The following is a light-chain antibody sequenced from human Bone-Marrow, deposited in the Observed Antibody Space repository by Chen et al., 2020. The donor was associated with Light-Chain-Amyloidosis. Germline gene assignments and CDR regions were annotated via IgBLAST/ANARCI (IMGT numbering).Light chain of an antibody. CDR2: EDD. Sequence: NFMLTQPHSVSESPGKTVIISCTRSSGSIATNYVQWYQQRPGSSPTTVIYEDDPRPSGVPDRFSGSIARASNAASLTISGLKTEDEADYYCQSYQGSSQGVFGGGTKLTVL. V-gene: IGLV6-57*01. CDR3: QSYQGSSQGV. CDR1: SGSIATNY. J-gene: IGLJ3*02.